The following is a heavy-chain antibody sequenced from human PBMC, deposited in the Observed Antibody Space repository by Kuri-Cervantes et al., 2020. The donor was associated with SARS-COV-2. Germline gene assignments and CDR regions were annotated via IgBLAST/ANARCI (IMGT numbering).Heavy chain of an antibody. Sequence: SLKTPCAASGFTFTRYAMIWVRQAPGEGLEWVSVFYSGGSSTDYADSVKGRFTISRDNSKNTLYLQMNSLRAEDTAVYYCASMVRGNYGLVVWGHGTTVTVSS. CDR1: GFTFTRYA. D-gene: IGHD3-10*01. CDR3: ASMVRGNYGLVV. V-gene: IGHV3-23*03. J-gene: IGHJ6*02. CDR2: FYSGGSST.